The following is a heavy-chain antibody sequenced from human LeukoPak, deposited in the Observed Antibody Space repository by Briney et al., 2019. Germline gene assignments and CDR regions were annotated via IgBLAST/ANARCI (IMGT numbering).Heavy chain of an antibody. CDR2: IWYDGNNK. D-gene: IGHD1-26*01. CDR3: ARDRGSREDGMDV. Sequence: GGSLRLSCAASGFTFSSYGMHSVRQAPGKGLEWVAVIWYDGNNKYYADSVKGRFTISRDNSKNTLYLQMNSVRAEDTAVYYCARDRGSREDGMDVWGEGTTVTVSS. J-gene: IGHJ6*04. V-gene: IGHV3-33*01. CDR1: GFTFSSYG.